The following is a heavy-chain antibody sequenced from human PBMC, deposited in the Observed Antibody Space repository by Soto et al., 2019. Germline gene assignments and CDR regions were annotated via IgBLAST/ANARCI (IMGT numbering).Heavy chain of an antibody. CDR1: GFTFSSYG. CDR3: ARDGEVAAPLGLDY. J-gene: IGHJ4*02. V-gene: IGHV3-33*01. Sequence: GGSLRLSCAASGFTFSSYGMHWVRQAPGKGLEWVAVIWYDGSNKYYADSVKGRFTISRDNSKNTLYLQMNSLRAEDTAVYYCARDGEVAAPLGLDYWGQGTLVTVSS. D-gene: IGHD2-15*01. CDR2: IWYDGSNK.